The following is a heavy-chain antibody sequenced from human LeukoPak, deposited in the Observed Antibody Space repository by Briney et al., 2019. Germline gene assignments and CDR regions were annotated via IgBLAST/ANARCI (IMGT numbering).Heavy chain of an antibody. J-gene: IGHJ3*02. CDR2: INSVGGTA. CDR1: GFTFNSYG. CDR3: ARSHMYGDYGEDI. D-gene: IGHD4-17*01. Sequence: GGSLRLSCAASGFTFNSYGMNWFRQAPGKGLEWISYINSVGGTAFYADSVKGRFTITRDNANNTLYLQMNSLRAEDAAIYYCARSHMYGDYGEDIWGHGTVVAVSS. V-gene: IGHV3-48*03.